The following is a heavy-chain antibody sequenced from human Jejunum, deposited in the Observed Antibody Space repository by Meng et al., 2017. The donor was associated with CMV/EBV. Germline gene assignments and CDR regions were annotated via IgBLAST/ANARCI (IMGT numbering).Heavy chain of an antibody. CDR3: ARDLMTTITTGWFDP. CDR1: GSVKSDSYY. J-gene: IGHJ5*02. D-gene: IGHD4-11*01. CDR2: IHYGGST. V-gene: IGHV4-61*01. Sequence: GSVKSDSYYWSWIPQPPGKALEWIGYIHYGGSTNYNPSLKSRVTISVDTSKNRFSLRLTSVTAADTAVYYCARDLMTTITTGWFDPWGQGTLVTVSS.